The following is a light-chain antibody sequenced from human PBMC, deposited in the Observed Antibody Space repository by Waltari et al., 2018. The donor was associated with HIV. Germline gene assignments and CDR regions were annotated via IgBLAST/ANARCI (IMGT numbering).Light chain of an antibody. J-gene: IGKJ1*01. CDR2: GAS. CDR3: QQYSTWPLT. V-gene: IGKV3-15*01. CDR1: RSVGSS. Sequence: EVVMTQSPATLLESPGKTANLPCRASRSVGSSLAWYHQKPGRSPRLLIYGASSRASDAPPTFSGSGAGTDFILSISSLRSDDVGIYYCQQYSTWPLTFGRGTTVEIK.